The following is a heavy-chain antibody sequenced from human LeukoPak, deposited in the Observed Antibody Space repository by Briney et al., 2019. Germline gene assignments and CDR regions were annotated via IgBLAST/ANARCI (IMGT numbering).Heavy chain of an antibody. V-gene: IGHV3-74*01. J-gene: IGHJ4*02. CDR1: GFTFSSYW. Sequence: GGSLRLSCAASGFTFSSYWMHWVRQAPGKGLVWVSRIKSDGSSIIYADSVKGRFTISRDNAKNTLYLQMNSLRAEDTAVYYCARDQAVIPTGREFDFWGQGTLVTVSS. CDR2: IKSDGSSI. CDR3: ARDQAVIPTGREFDF. D-gene: IGHD3-16*02.